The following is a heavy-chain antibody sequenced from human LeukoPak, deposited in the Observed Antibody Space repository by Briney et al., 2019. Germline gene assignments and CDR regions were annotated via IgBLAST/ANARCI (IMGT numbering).Heavy chain of an antibody. CDR3: ARDRLGLYSSGWYGEFDY. V-gene: IGHV4-59*01. CDR2: IYYSGST. CDR1: GGSLSSYY. D-gene: IGHD6-19*01. Sequence: SETLSLTCTVSGGSLSSYYWSWIRQPPGKGLGWIGDIYYSGSTNYNPSLKSRVTISVDTSKNQFSLKLSSVTAADTAVYYCARDRLGLYSSGWYGEFDYWGQGTLVTVSS. J-gene: IGHJ4*02.